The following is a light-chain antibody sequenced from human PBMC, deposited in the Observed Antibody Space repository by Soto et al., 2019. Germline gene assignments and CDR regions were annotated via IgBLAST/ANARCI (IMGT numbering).Light chain of an antibody. Sequence: QSALTQPASVSGSPGQSITISCTGTSSDISGDNLVSWFQQHPGKAPKLMIYDVSNRPSGVSNRFSGSKSGSTASLTISGLQAEDQADYYCTSYTRITTLEVFGGGTKLTVL. J-gene: IGLJ2*01. V-gene: IGLV2-14*01. CDR1: SSDISGDNL. CDR2: DVS. CDR3: TSYTRITTLEV.